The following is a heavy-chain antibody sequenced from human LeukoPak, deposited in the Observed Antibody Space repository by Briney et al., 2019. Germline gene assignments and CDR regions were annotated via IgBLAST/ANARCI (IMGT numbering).Heavy chain of an antibody. D-gene: IGHD3-10*01. CDR2: IKSKSDDMTT. Sequence: GGSLRLSCAVSGFTFSNAWMSWVRQAPGKGLEWVARIKSKSDDMTTDSAVPGKGRFIISRDNSKNSLFLQMNSLKTEDTAVYYCGLGSGRCDFDYWGQGALVIVSS. J-gene: IGHJ4*02. CDR3: GLGSGRCDFDY. CDR1: GFTFSNAW. V-gene: IGHV3-15*01.